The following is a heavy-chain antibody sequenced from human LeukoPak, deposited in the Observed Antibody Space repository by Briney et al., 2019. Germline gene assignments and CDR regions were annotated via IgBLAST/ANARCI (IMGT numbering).Heavy chain of an antibody. D-gene: IGHD6-13*01. J-gene: IGHJ4*02. CDR2: IYYSGST. CDR3: ARGNPAPAGGGTFDY. V-gene: IGHV4-59*01. CDR1: GGSISSYY. Sequence: SETLSLTCTVSGGSISSYYWSWIRQPPGKGLEWIGYIYYSGSTNYNPSLKSRVTISVDTSKNQFSLKLSSVTAADTAVYYCARGNPAPAGGGTFDYWGQGTLVTVSS.